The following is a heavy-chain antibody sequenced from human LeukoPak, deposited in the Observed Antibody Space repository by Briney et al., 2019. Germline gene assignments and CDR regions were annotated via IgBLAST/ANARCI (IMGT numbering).Heavy chain of an antibody. CDR3: ARAHNWKYGTFDY. CDR2: ISSSSSYI. D-gene: IGHD1-7*01. J-gene: IGHJ4*02. Sequence: GGSLRRYCAASGFTFSSYSMNWVRQAPGKGLEWVSSISSSSSYIYYADSVKGRFTISRDNAKNSLYLQMNSLRAEDTAVYYCARAHNWKYGTFDYWGQGTLVTVSS. V-gene: IGHV3-21*01. CDR1: GFTFSSYS.